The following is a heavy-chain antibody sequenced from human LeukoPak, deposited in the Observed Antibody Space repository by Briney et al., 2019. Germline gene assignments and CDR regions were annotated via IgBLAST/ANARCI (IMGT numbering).Heavy chain of an antibody. CDR1: GFTFSSYA. CDR3: ARDLTAIVGGYYYLY. CDR2: ISSSGSTI. D-gene: IGHD3-22*01. Sequence: PGGSLRLSCAASGFTFSSYAMSWVRQAPGKGLEGVSYISSSGSTIYYADSVKGRFTISRDNAKNSLYLQMNSLRAEDTAVYYCARDLTAIVGGYYYLYWGPGTLVTVSS. J-gene: IGHJ4*02. V-gene: IGHV3-48*04.